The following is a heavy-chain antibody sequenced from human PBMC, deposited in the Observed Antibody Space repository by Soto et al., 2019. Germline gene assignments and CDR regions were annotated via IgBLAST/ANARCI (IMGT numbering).Heavy chain of an antibody. Sequence: LSLTCAVYGGSFSGYYWSWIRQPPGKGLEWIGEINHSGSTNYNPSLKSRVTISVDTSKNQFSLKLSSVTAADTAVYYCARVAPHYPYDYWSQGTLVTVSS. CDR2: INHSGST. D-gene: IGHD1-26*01. J-gene: IGHJ4*02. CDR1: GGSFSGYY. CDR3: ARVAPHYPYDY. V-gene: IGHV4-34*01.